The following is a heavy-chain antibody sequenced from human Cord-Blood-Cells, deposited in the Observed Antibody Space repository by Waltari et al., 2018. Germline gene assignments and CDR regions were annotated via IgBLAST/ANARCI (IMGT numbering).Heavy chain of an antibody. CDR2: IYYSGST. CDR1: GGSISSSSYY. D-gene: IGHD5-12*01. Sequence: QLQLQESGPGLVKPSETLSLTCTVSGGSISSSSYYWGWIRQPPGKGLEWIGSIYYSGSTYYNPSLKSRVIISVDTSKNQFSLKLSSVTAADTAVYYCARLPWGDGYEGYWGQGTLVTVSS. V-gene: IGHV4-39*01. CDR3: ARLPWGDGYEGY. J-gene: IGHJ4*02.